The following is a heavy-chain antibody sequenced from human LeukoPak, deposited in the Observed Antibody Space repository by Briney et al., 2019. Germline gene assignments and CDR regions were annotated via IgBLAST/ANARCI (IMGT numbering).Heavy chain of an antibody. CDR1: GFTFSSYW. J-gene: IGHJ6*02. CDR2: INSDGSST. CDR3: ASQTYYDFWSGYIDYYYGKDV. V-gene: IGHV3-74*01. D-gene: IGHD3-3*01. Sequence: GGSLRLSCAASGFTFSSYWMHWVRQAPGKGLVWVSRINSDGSSTSYADSVKGRFTISRDNAKNTLYLQMNSLRAEDTAVYYCASQTYYDFWSGYIDYYYGKDVWGQGTTVTVSS.